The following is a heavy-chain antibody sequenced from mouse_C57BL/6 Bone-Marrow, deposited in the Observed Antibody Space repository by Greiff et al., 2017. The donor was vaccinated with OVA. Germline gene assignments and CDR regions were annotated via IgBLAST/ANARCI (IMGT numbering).Heavy chain of an antibody. D-gene: IGHD4-1*01. Sequence: VQLQQSGAELVRPGASVQLSCTASGFNIKDDYMHWVKQRPEQGLEWIGWIDPENGDTEYASKFQGKATITADTSSNTAYLQLSSLTSEDTAVYYCTTDWDDYWGQGTTLTVSS. CDR1: GFNIKDDY. V-gene: IGHV14-4*01. CDR3: TTDWDDY. J-gene: IGHJ2*01. CDR2: IDPENGDT.